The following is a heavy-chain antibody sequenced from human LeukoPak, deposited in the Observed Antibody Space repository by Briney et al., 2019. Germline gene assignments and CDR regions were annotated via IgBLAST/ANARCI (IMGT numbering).Heavy chain of an antibody. Sequence: SETLSLTCTVSGGSISSSSYYWGWIRQPPGKGLEGIASIYYSGNTYYNPSLESRVTISVDTSKNQFSMKLSSVTAADTAVYYCARGVQYWGQGTLVTVSS. CDR3: ARGVQY. CDR2: IYYSGNT. V-gene: IGHV4-39*01. J-gene: IGHJ4*02. D-gene: IGHD1-1*01. CDR1: GGSISSSSYY.